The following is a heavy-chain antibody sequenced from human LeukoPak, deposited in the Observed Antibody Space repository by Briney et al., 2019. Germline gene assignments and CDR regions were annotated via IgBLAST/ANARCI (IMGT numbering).Heavy chain of an antibody. CDR2: ISSSSSYI. J-gene: IGHJ4*02. CDR1: GFTFSSYS. V-gene: IGHV3-21*01. CDR3: ARDLPVEYSSSQYFDY. D-gene: IGHD6-6*01. Sequence: GSLRLSCAASGFTFSSYSMNWVCQAPGKGLEWVPSISSSSSYIYYADSVKGRFTISRDNAKNSLYLQMNSLRAEDTAVYYCARDLPVEYSSSQYFDYWGQGTLVTVSS.